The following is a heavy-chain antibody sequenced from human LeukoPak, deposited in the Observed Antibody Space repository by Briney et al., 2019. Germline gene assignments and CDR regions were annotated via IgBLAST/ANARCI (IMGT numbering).Heavy chain of an antibody. D-gene: IGHD3-10*02. CDR1: GFIFSNYC. V-gene: IGHV3-7*03. J-gene: IGHJ3*02. CDR2: IKTDGSEK. CDR3: VSAVRGFFFAS. Sequence: GGSLRLSCAASGFIFSNYCMGWVRQAPGKGLESLANIKTDGSEKYYVDSVKGRFSISRDNAKNSLYLQMTSLRAEDTAVYYCVSAVRGFFFASSGQGTKVTVSS.